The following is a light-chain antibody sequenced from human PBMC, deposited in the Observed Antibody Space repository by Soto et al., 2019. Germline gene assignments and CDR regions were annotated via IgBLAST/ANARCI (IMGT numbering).Light chain of an antibody. CDR1: SSDIGGYNY. J-gene: IGLJ3*02. CDR3: SSYTSSSSTLVV. V-gene: IGLV2-14*03. Sequence: QSVLTQPASVSGSPGQSITITCTGTSSDIGGYNYVSWYQHHPGKAPKLLIYDVSNRPSGVPNRFSGSKSGNTASLTISGLQAEDEADFYCSSYTSSSSTLVVFGGGTKLTVL. CDR2: DVS.